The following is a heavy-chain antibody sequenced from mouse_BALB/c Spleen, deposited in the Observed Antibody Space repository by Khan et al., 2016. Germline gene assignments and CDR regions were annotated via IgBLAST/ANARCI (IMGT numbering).Heavy chain of an antibody. J-gene: IGHJ4*01. Sequence: QVQLQQPGAELVKPGASVKLSCKTSGYTFTSYWIQWVKQRPGQGLGWIGEIFPGTGTTYYNEKFKGKATLTIDTSSSTAYMQLSSLTSEDSAVYFCARGGSSGYVPYYAMDYWGQGTSVTVSS. CDR3: ARGGSSGYVPYYAMDY. V-gene: IGHV1S132*01. D-gene: IGHD3-1*01. CDR2: IFPGTGTT. CDR1: GYTFTSYW.